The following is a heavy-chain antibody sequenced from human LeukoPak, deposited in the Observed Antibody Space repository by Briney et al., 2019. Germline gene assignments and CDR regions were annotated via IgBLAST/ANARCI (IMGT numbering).Heavy chain of an antibody. CDR3: ARGPIVVVPAAMPGYFDY. Sequence: ASVKVSCKASGGTFSSYAISWVRQAPGQGLEWMGGIIPIFGTANYAQKFQGRVTITADESTSTAYMELSSLRSEDTAVHYCARGPIVVVPAAMPGYFDYWGQGTLVTVSS. CDR2: IIPIFGTA. J-gene: IGHJ4*02. V-gene: IGHV1-69*13. CDR1: GGTFSSYA. D-gene: IGHD2-2*01.